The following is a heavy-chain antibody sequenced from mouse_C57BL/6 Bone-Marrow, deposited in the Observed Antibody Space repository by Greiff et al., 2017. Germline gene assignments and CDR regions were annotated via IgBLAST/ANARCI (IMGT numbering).Heavy chain of an antibody. CDR3: ARSGPLGRNFDY. D-gene: IGHD4-1*01. Sequence: VQLQQSGAELVKPGASVKMSCKASGYTFTSYWITWVKQRPGQGLEWIGDIYPTSGRTNYNEKFKSKAILTVDTSSNTAYMQLSSLTSEDSAVFYCARSGPLGRNFDYWGQGTTLTVTA. CDR2: IYPTSGRT. CDR1: GYTFTSYW. V-gene: IGHV1-55*01. J-gene: IGHJ2*01.